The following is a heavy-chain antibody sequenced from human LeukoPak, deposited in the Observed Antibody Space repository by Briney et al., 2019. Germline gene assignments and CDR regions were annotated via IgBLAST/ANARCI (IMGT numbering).Heavy chain of an antibody. J-gene: IGHJ4*02. Sequence: GASVKVSCKASGYTFTNYAIHWVRQAPGQRLEWMAWINAGNGNTKYSQKFQGRVTMTRDTSTSTVYMELSSLRSEDTAVYYCARPVNYYDSSGQFDYWGQGTLVTVSS. CDR3: ARPVNYYDSSGQFDY. D-gene: IGHD3-22*01. CDR1: GYTFTNYA. CDR2: INAGNGNT. V-gene: IGHV1-3*01.